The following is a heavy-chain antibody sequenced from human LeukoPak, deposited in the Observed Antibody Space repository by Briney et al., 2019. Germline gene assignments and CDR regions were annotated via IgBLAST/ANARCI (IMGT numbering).Heavy chain of an antibody. J-gene: IGHJ4*02. CDR1: GFTFSIYC. D-gene: IGHD3-3*01. CDR3: ARAPSYDFWSGKYYFDY. V-gene: IGHV3-21*01. Sequence: GGSLRLSCAASGFTFSIYCMNWVRQAPGKGLEWVSSISSSSSYIYYAHYVKGRLTISRNNAKNSLYLQMNSLRAEDTAVYYCARAPSYDFWSGKYYFDYWGQGTLVTVSS. CDR2: ISSSSSYI.